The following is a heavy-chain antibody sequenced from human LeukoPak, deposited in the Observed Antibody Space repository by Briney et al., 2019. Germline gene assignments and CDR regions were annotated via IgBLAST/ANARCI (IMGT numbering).Heavy chain of an antibody. J-gene: IGHJ4*02. V-gene: IGHV1-46*01. Sequence: ASVKVSCKASGYTFTSYYMHWVRQAPGQGLEWMGIINPSGGSTSYAQKFQGRVTMTRDMSTSTVYMELSSLRSEDTAVYYCARGGDYYHSSGPYPYYFDYWGQGTLVTVSS. CDR2: INPSGGST. CDR3: ARGGDYYHSSGPYPYYFDY. D-gene: IGHD3-22*01. CDR1: GYTFTSYY.